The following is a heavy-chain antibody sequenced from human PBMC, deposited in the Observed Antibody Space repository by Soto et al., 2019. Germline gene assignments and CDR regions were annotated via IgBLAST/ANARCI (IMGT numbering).Heavy chain of an antibody. D-gene: IGHD3-22*01. CDR3: ARDQYYFDSSGYYDF. Sequence: QIQLVQSGAEVKKPGASVRVSCETSGYTFVSYGISWVRQALGQGLEWMGWISPYNGNTNYAEKFKDRVTLTTDTSTDTAFLDLRSLTSDDTAVYFCARDQYYFDSSGYYDFWGQGTLVTVSS. CDR1: GYTFVSYG. V-gene: IGHV1-18*04. J-gene: IGHJ4*02. CDR2: ISPYNGNT.